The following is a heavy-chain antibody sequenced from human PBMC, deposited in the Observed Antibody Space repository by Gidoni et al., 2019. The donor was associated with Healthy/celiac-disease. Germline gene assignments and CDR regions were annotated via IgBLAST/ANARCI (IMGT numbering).Heavy chain of an antibody. J-gene: IGHJ5*02. CDR1: GSTFSSYS. D-gene: IGHD3-9*01. Sequence: EVQLVESGGGLVKRGGSLRLSCAASGSTFSSYSMNWVRQAPGKGLEWVSSISSSSSYIYYADSVKGRFTISRDNAKNSLYLQMNSLRAEDTAVYYCAGDHDILTGYYSWFDPWGQGTLVTVSS. CDR3: AGDHDILTGYYSWFDP. V-gene: IGHV3-21*01. CDR2: ISSSSSYI.